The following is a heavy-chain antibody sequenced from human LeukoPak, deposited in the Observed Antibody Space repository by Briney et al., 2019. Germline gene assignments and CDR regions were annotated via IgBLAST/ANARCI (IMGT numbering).Heavy chain of an antibody. CDR3: ARRVGATGFDY. CDR1: GFTFSDYA. J-gene: IGHJ4*02. D-gene: IGHD1-26*01. CDR2: ISGSASTT. V-gene: IGHV3-23*01. Sequence: PGGSLRLSCAASGFTFSDYAMSWVRQAPGKGLEWVSGISGSASTTSYADSVKGRFTISRDNSKNTLYLQMNSLRAEDTAVYYCARRVGATGFDYWGQGALVTASS.